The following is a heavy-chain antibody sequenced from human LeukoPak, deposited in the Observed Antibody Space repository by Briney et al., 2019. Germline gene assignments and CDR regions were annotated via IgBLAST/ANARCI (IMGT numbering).Heavy chain of an antibody. D-gene: IGHD2-15*01. Sequence: SETLSLTCTVSGGSISSYYWSWIRQPPGKGLEWIGYIYYSGSTNYNPSLKSRVTISVDTSKNQFSLKLSSVTAADTAVYYCARLECSGGSCPLRYWGQGTLVTVSS. V-gene: IGHV4-59*08. J-gene: IGHJ4*02. CDR1: GGSISSYY. CDR3: ARLECSGGSCPLRY. CDR2: IYYSGST.